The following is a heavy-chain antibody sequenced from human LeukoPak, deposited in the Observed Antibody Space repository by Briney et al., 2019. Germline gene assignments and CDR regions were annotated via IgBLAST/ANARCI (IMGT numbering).Heavy chain of an antibody. V-gene: IGHV3-23*01. CDR3: ATDWTLRGVPTFFDP. Sequence: GGSLRLSCVASGFTIENHVMTWVRQAPGKGPEWVASQSGSGHNTYYSESVRGRFAISRDNSKNTVFLQMNSLRVEDTAIYYCATDWTLRGVPTFFDPWGQGTVISVSS. CDR1: GFTIENHV. J-gene: IGHJ5*02. CDR2: QSGSGHNT. D-gene: IGHD3-10*01.